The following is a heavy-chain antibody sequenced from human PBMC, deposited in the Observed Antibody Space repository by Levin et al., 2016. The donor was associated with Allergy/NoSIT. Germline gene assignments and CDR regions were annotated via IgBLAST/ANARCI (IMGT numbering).Heavy chain of an antibody. CDR1: GVTFSHYA. J-gene: IGHJ4*02. V-gene: IGHV3-23*01. CDR3: AIQRRVGIGSPIDY. CDR2: MSGSGTRT. D-gene: IGHD1-26*01. Sequence: GESLKISCAASGVTFSHYAMSWVRQAPGKGLEWVSGMSGSGTRTYYADSVNGRFTISRDNSNNTLILQMSGLRAEDTAVYYCAIQRRVGIGSPIDYWGQGTLVSVSS.